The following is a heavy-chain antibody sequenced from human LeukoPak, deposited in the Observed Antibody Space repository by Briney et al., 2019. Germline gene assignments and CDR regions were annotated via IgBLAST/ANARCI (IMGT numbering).Heavy chain of an antibody. V-gene: IGHV4-38-2*02. Sequence: SETLSLTCTVSGYSINNGYYWGWIRQPPGKGLEWIGSIYHSGGTYYKPSLKSRVTISVDTSKNQFSLKLSSVTAADTAVYFCARGAAGTGAADYWGQGTLVTVSS. CDR2: IYHSGGT. CDR3: ARGAAGTGAADY. D-gene: IGHD6-13*01. CDR1: GYSINNGYY. J-gene: IGHJ4*02.